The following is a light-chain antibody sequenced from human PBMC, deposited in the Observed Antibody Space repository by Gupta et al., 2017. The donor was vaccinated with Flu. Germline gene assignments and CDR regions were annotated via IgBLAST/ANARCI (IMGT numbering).Light chain of an antibody. Sequence: QSPSSVSASVGDSVTITCRASKGISSWLAWYQQKPGKAPKLLIYAASSLQSGVPSRFSGSGSGTDFTLTIRSLQPEDFATYYCQQDNSFRFGQGTKLEIK. CDR1: KGISSW. CDR2: AAS. CDR3: QQDNSFR. J-gene: IGKJ2*01. V-gene: IGKV1-12*02.